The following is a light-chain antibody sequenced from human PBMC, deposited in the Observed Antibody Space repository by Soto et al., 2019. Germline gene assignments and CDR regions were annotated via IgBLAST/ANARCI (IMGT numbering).Light chain of an antibody. CDR3: QQWRET. V-gene: IGKV3-20*01. CDR1: QSVSSSY. Sequence: EIVLTQSPGTLSLSPGERATLSCRASQSVSSSYLAWYQQKPGQAPMLLIYGTSSRATGIPDRFSGSGSGTDFTLTISRLEPEDFAVYYCQQWRETFGQGTKVEIK. CDR2: GTS. J-gene: IGKJ1*01.